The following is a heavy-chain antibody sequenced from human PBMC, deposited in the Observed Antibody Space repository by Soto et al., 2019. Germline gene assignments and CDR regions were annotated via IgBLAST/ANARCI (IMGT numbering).Heavy chain of an antibody. CDR1: GYTFTSYY. CDR3: TRVRLVISVSMASPPTPADY. Sequence: ASVKVSCKASGYTFTSYYMHWVRQAPGQGLEWMGIINPSGGSTSYAQKFQGRVTMTRDTSTSTVYMELSSLRSEDTAVYYCTRVRLVISVSMASPPTPADYGGKETRVTVS. V-gene: IGHV1-46*01. J-gene: IGHJ4*02. CDR2: INPSGGST. D-gene: IGHD3-10*01.